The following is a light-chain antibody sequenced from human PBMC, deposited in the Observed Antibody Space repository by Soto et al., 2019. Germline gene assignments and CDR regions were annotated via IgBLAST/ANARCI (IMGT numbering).Light chain of an antibody. CDR2: AAS. CDR3: QQLNSFPPT. CDR1: QGISSH. V-gene: IGKV1-9*01. Sequence: DIQLTQSPSFLSASVGDRVTITCRAGQGISSHLTWYQQKPGKAPKLLSYAASTLQSGVPSRFSGRGSGTEFPLTISSLQPEDFATYYCQQLNSFPPTFGHGTTVEIK. J-gene: IGKJ1*01.